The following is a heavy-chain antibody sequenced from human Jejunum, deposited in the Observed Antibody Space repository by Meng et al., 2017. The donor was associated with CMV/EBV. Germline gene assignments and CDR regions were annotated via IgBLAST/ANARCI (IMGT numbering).Heavy chain of an antibody. CDR3: ARGIGQLAFDS. Sequence: AASGFSFSSYTMNWVRQAPGKGLEWVASILSDTGYIYSADSVKGRFIISRDNAKKSLYLQMNSLRVEDTAVYYCARGIGQLAFDSWGQGTLVTVSS. J-gene: IGHJ4*02. CDR1: GFSFSSYT. CDR2: ILSDTGYI. D-gene: IGHD6-6*01. V-gene: IGHV3-21*01.